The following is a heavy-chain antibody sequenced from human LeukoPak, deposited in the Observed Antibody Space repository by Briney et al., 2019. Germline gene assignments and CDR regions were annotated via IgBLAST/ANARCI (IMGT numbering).Heavy chain of an antibody. V-gene: IGHV3-7*04. J-gene: IGHJ4*02. CDR2: IKQDGSKK. CDR1: GFPFSSYW. Sequence: GGSLRLSCVASGFPFSSYWMAWVRQAPGKGLEWVANIKQDGSKKSYVDSVKGRFTISRDNAKNSLYLQMNSLRAEDTAIYYCTRVGYIDEGIDYWGQGTLVTVSS. D-gene: IGHD5-24*01. CDR3: TRVGYIDEGIDY.